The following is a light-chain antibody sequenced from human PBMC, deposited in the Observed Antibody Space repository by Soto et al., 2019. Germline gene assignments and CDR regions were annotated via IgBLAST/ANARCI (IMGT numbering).Light chain of an antibody. CDR2: EVT. Sequence: QSALTQPASVSGSPGQSITISCTGTSSDVGAYNYVSWYQQHQGKAPKLIIYEVTNRPSGISNRFSGSKSGNTASLTISGLQAEDEADFYCSSYTTSTILYVFGTGTQLTVL. V-gene: IGLV2-14*01. J-gene: IGLJ1*01. CDR1: SSDVGAYNY. CDR3: SSYTTSTILYV.